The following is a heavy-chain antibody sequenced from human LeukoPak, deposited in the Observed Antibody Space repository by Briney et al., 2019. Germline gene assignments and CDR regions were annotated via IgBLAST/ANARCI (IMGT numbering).Heavy chain of an antibody. CDR2: INAGNGNT. V-gene: IGHV1-3*01. D-gene: IGHD3-22*01. CDR3: ARPRRNYYDSSGKITQALDY. J-gene: IGHJ4*02. CDR1: GYTFTSYA. Sequence: WASVKVSCKASGYTFTSYAMHWVRQAPGQRLERMGWINAGNGNTKYSQKFQGRVTITRDTSASTAYMELSSLRSEDTAVYYCARPRRNYYDSSGKITQALDYWGQGTLVTVSS.